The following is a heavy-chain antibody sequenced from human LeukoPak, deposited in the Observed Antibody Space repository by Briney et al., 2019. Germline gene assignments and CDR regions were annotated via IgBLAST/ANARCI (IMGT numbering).Heavy chain of an antibody. V-gene: IGHV1-24*01. CDR3: ARILPDYDLLSWFDP. Sequence: APVKVSCKVSGYTLTELSMHWVRQAPGKGLEWMGGFDPEDGETIYAQKFQGRVTMTEDTSTDTAYMELRSLRSDDTAVYYCARILPDYDLLSWFDPWGQGTLVTVSS. CDR1: GYTLTELS. D-gene: IGHD3-3*01. CDR2: FDPEDGET. J-gene: IGHJ5*02.